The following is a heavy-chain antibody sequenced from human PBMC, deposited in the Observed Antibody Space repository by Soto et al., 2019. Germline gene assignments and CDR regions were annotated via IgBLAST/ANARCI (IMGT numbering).Heavy chain of an antibody. CDR3: ARARTSTWSGTTGGWFDP. V-gene: IGHV3-21*01. J-gene: IGHJ5*02. CDR2: ISSNSNYK. CDR1: GCTLSNYS. Sequence: GFLRLPGSASGCTLSNYSMSWVRQTPGKGLEWGSSISSNSNYKYYVASVKVRFTISRDNAKSSLYLQMNRLRAEDTAVYYCARARTSTWSGTTGGWFDPWGQGSLVTVYS. D-gene: IGHD6-6*01.